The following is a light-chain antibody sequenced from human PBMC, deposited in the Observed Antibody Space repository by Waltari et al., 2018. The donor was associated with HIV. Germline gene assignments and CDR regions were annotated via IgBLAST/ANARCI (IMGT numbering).Light chain of an antibody. Sequence: DIQMTQSPPSLSASVGDRVTITCRASQSIDTYLNWYQQTPGKAPKLLIFAASNLQGGVPSRFSGSGSGTDFTLTVNSLQPEDFATYYCQQTYRTPQTFGQGTRLAI. CDR1: QSIDTY. CDR3: QQTYRTPQT. V-gene: IGKV1-39*01. J-gene: IGKJ5*01. CDR2: AAS.